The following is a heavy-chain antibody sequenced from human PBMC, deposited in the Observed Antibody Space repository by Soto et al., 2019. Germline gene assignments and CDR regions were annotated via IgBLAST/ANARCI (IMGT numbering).Heavy chain of an antibody. CDR3: ARGVCSYVNCFLPDWFDP. CDR1: GFSFSNYG. CDR2: ISGRDGST. D-gene: IGHD2-15*01. J-gene: IGHJ5*02. Sequence: GGSLRLSCAASGFSFSNYGMSWVRQAPGKGLEWVSVISGRDGSTYYADSVKGRFTVSTDNSKSTVYLQMNSLRAEDTPVYYCARGVCSYVNCFLPDWFDPWGQGMLVTVSS. V-gene: IGHV3-23*01.